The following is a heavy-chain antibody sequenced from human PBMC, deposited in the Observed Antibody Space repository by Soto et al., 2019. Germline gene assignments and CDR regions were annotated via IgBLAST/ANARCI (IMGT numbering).Heavy chain of an antibody. J-gene: IGHJ3*02. V-gene: IGHV1-69*13. CDR2: IXXIXGXX. Sequence: SVKVSCKASGGTFSSYAISLVRQAPGQGLXWMXGIXXIXGXXXYXXXFQGRVTITADESTSTAYMELSSLRSEDTAVYYCAREINHRVAFDIWGQGTMVTVSS. CDR1: GGTFSSYA. CDR3: AREINHRVAFDI.